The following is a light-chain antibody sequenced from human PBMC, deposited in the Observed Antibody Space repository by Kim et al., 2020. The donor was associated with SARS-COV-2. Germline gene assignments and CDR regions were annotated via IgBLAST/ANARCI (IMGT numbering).Light chain of an antibody. CDR2: AAS. CDR3: QKYNSAPWT. J-gene: IGKJ1*01. Sequence: DIQMTQSPSSLSASVGDRVTITRRASQGISNYLAWYQQKPGKVPKLLIYAASTLRSGVPSRFSGSGSGTDFTLTISSLQPEDVATYYCQKYNSAPWTFGQGTKVDIK. CDR1: QGISNY. V-gene: IGKV1-27*01.